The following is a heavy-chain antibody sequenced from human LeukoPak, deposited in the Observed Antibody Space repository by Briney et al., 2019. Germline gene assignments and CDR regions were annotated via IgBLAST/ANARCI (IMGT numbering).Heavy chain of an antibody. D-gene: IGHD6-13*01. CDR1: GGSISNYY. V-gene: IGHV4-4*07. Sequence: SETLSLTCTVSGGSISNYYWSWIRQPAGKGLEWIGRVYISGTTNYNPSLKSRVTMSVDTSKNQFSLKLSSVTAADTAVYYCARLSAAGNSYPSYMDAWGKGTTVTVSS. J-gene: IGHJ6*03. CDR3: ARLSAAGNSYPSYMDA. CDR2: VYISGTT.